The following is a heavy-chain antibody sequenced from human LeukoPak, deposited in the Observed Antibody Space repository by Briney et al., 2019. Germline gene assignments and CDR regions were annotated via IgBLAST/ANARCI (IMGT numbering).Heavy chain of an antibody. CDR3: AKSPVSSCRGSFCYPFDY. J-gene: IGHJ4*02. V-gene: IGHV3-74*01. CDR1: GFTFSSYW. D-gene: IGHD2-15*01. Sequence: GGSLRLSCAASGFTFSSYWMHWVRQAPGKGLVWVSRINSDGSSTSYADSVKGRFTISRDNAKNSLYLQMNSLRAEDTAVYFCAKSPVSSCRGSFCYPFDYWGQGNLVTVSS. CDR2: INSDGSST.